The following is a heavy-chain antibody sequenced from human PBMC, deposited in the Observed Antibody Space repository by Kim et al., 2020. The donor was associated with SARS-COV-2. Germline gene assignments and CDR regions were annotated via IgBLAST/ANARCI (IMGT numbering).Heavy chain of an antibody. V-gene: IGHV3-30*18. Sequence: GGSLRLSCAASGFTFSSYGMHWVRQAPGKGLEWVAVISYDGSNKYYADSVKGRFTISRDNSKNTLYLQMNSLRAEDTAVYYCAKAGGPVDQQLDLLGDYYYYYGMDVWGQGTTVTVSS. D-gene: IGHD6-13*01. CDR1: GFTFSSYG. CDR2: ISYDGSNK. CDR3: AKAGGPVDQQLDLLGDYYYYYGMDV. J-gene: IGHJ6*02.